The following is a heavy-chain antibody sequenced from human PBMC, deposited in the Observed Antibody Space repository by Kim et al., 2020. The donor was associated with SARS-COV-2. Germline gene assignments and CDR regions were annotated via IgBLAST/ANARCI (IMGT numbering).Heavy chain of an antibody. D-gene: IGHD4-17*01. Sequence: SETLSLTCTVSGGSISSSSYYWGWIRQPPGKGLEWIGSIYYSGSTYYNPSLKSRVTISVDTSKNQFSLKLSSVTAADTAVYYCARAWDGLRWKGVYFDYWGQGTLVTVSS. CDR2: IYYSGST. J-gene: IGHJ4*02. CDR1: GGSISSSSYY. V-gene: IGHV4-39*01. CDR3: ARAWDGLRWKGVYFDY.